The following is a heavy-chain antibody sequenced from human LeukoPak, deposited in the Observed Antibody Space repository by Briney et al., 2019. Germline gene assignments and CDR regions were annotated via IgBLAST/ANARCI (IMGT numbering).Heavy chain of an antibody. CDR2: ISYDGSNK. CDR3: ARTTYDFWSPTDY. D-gene: IGHD3-3*01. J-gene: IGHJ4*02. CDR1: GFTFSSYA. V-gene: IGHV3-30*04. Sequence: GGSLRLSCAASGFTFSSYAMHWVRQAPGKGLEWVAVISYDGSNKYYADSVKGRFTISRDNSKNTLYLQMNSLRAEDTAVYYRARTTYDFWSPTDYWGQGTLVTVSS.